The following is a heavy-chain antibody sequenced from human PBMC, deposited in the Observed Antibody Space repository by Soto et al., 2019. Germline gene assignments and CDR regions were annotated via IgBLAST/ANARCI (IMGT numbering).Heavy chain of an antibody. Sequence: PGESLKISCKGSGYSFTSYWISWVRQVPGKGLEWMGRIDPSDSYTNYSPSFQGHVTISADKSVSTAYLQWSSLEASDTAMYYCARRGYGGYGGGDAFDIWGQGTMVTVSS. D-gene: IGHD5-12*01. CDR2: IDPSDSYT. CDR3: ARRGYGGYGGGDAFDI. CDR1: GYSFTSYW. V-gene: IGHV5-10-1*01. J-gene: IGHJ3*02.